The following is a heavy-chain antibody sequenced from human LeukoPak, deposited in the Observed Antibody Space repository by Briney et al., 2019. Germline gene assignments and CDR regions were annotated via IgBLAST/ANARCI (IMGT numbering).Heavy chain of an antibody. J-gene: IGHJ6*02. Sequence: GASVTVSCKASGYTFTSYGISWVRQAPGQGLEWMAWISAYNGNTNYAQKFQGRVTITADESTSTAYMELSSLRSEDTAVYYCAREKSGYDYRGDYYYYGMDVWGQGTTVTVSS. V-gene: IGHV1-18*01. D-gene: IGHD5-12*01. CDR1: GYTFTSYG. CDR2: ISAYNGNT. CDR3: AREKSGYDYRGDYYYYGMDV.